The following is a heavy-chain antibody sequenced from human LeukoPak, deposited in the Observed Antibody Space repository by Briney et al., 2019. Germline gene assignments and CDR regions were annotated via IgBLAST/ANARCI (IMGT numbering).Heavy chain of an antibody. J-gene: IGHJ4*02. Sequence: PGRSLRLSCAASGFTFSSYGMHWVRQAPGKGLEWVAVISYDGSNKYYADSVKGRFTISRDNSKNTLYLQMNSLRAEDTAVYYCANRAVADDYWGQGTLVTVSS. CDR2: ISYDGSNK. CDR1: GFTFSSYG. D-gene: IGHD6-19*01. CDR3: ANRAVADDY. V-gene: IGHV3-30*18.